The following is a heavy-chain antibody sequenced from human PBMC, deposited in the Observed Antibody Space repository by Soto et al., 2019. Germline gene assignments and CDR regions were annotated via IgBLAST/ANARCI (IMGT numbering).Heavy chain of an antibody. V-gene: IGHV4-30-2*01. D-gene: IGHD5-12*01. Sequence: QLRLQESGSGLVKPSQTLSLTCAVSGVSISSGGYSWSWLRQPPGKGLEWIGYIYHSRSTNCNPSHKSRSTKSVARSKNQFSLQLSSGTAADTAAYYCATGGGLPRYYWGKGTMVTVSP. J-gene: IGHJ4*02. CDR1: GVSISSGGYS. CDR2: IYHSRST. CDR3: ATGGGLPRYY.